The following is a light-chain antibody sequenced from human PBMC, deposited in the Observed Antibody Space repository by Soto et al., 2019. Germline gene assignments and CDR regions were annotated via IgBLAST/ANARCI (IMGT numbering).Light chain of an antibody. Sequence: EIVMTQSPATLSLSPGDRASLSCRASQSINSELAWYQQKPGQTPRLLIYGASTRATGVLARFTGSESGSEFTLTISGLQSEDFAVYYCQQGHNWPLTFGQGTSLEI. CDR2: GAS. CDR1: QSINSE. CDR3: QQGHNWPLT. V-gene: IGKV3-15*01. J-gene: IGKJ2*01.